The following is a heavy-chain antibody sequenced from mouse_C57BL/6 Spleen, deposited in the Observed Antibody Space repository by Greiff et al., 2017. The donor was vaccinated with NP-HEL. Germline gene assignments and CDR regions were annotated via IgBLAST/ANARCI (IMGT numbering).Heavy chain of an antibody. D-gene: IGHD1-1*01. CDR2: IYPGSGST. CDR1: GYTFTSYW. V-gene: IGHV1-55*01. CDR3: ARYGSSSNYYAMDD. J-gene: IGHJ4*01. Sequence: VQLQQPGAELVKPGASVKMSCKASGYTFTSYWITWVKQRPGQGLEWIGDIYPGSGSTNYNEKFKSKATLTVDTSSSTAYMQLSSLTSEDSAVYYCARYGSSSNYYAMDDWGQGTSVTVSS.